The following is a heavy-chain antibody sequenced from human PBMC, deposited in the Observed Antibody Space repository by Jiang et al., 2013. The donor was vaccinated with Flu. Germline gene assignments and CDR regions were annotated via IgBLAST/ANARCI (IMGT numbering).Heavy chain of an antibody. J-gene: IGHJ5*02. CDR1: GYTFTSYY. CDR2: INPSGGST. CDR3: ARDPVGRQWLFTGNWFDP. V-gene: IGHV1-46*01. Sequence: QLVESGAEVKKPGASVKVSCKASGYTFTSYYMHWVRQAPGQGLEWMGIINPSGGSTSYAQKFQGRVTMTRDTSTSTVYMELSSLRSEDTAVYYCARDPVGRQWLFTGNWFDPWGQGTLVTVSS. D-gene: IGHD3-22*01.